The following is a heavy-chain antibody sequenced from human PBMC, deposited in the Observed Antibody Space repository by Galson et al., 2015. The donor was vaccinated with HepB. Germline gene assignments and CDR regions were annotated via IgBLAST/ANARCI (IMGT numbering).Heavy chain of an antibody. CDR1: GFTFSSYG. V-gene: IGHV3-30*18. CDR2: ISYDGSNK. CDR3: AKRGYSDYRLDY. Sequence: SLRLSCAASGFTFSSYGMHWVRQAPGKGLEWVAVISYDGSNKYYADSVKGRFTISRDNSKNTLYLQMNSLRAEDTAVYYCAKRGYSDYRLDYWGQGTLVTVSS. D-gene: IGHD5-12*01. J-gene: IGHJ4*02.